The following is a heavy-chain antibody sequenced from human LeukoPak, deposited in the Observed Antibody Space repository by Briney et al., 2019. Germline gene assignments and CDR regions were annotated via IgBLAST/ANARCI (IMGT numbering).Heavy chain of an antibody. D-gene: IGHD2-2*01. V-gene: IGHV4-61*01. Sequence: SETLSLTCAVSGYSISSSYYWGWIRQPPGKGLEWIGYIYYSGSTNYNPSLKSRVTISVDTSKNQFSLKLSSVTAADTAVYYCARVGYQLLEPYYYYYMDVWGKGTTVTVSS. CDR2: IYYSGST. CDR3: ARVGYQLLEPYYYYYMDV. CDR1: GYSISSSYY. J-gene: IGHJ6*03.